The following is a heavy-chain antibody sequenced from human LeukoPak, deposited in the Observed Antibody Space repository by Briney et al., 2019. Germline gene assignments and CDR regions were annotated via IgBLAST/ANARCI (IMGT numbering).Heavy chain of an antibody. D-gene: IGHD3-16*01. J-gene: IGHJ5*02. Sequence: GGSLRLSCAASGFTFNNYAMSWVRQAPGKGLEWVSTIGFGDDSAYYADSVKGRFTISRDNSKNTLYLQMNTLRAEDTAMYYCAKDAQPRSRWFDPWGQGTLVTVSS. CDR2: IGFGDDSA. V-gene: IGHV3-23*01. CDR1: GFTFNNYA. CDR3: AKDAQPRSRWFDP.